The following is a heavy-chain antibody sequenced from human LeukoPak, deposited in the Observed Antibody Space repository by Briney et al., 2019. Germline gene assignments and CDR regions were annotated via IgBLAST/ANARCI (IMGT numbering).Heavy chain of an antibody. CDR3: ARDDSSGYYPDY. CDR1: GYTFTSYG. D-gene: IGHD3-22*01. J-gene: IGHJ4*02. Sequence: ASVKVSCKASGYTFTSYGISWVRQAPGQGLEWMGWISAYNGNTNYAQKFRGRLTMTRDTSISTAYMELSRLRSDDTAVYYCARDDSSGYYPDYWGQGTLVTVSS. V-gene: IGHV1-18*01. CDR2: ISAYNGNT.